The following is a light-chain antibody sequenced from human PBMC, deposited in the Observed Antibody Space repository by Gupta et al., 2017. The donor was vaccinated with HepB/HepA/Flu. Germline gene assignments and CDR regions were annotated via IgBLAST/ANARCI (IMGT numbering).Light chain of an antibody. Sequence: DIQLTQSPSFLSASVGDRVTITCRASQGISSYLAWYQQKPGKAPKLLIYAASTLQSGVPSRFSGSGSGTEFTLTISSLQPEDFATYYGQQLNSDHWTFGQGTKVEIK. CDR1: QGISSY. CDR2: AAS. CDR3: QQLNSDHWT. V-gene: IGKV1-9*01. J-gene: IGKJ1*01.